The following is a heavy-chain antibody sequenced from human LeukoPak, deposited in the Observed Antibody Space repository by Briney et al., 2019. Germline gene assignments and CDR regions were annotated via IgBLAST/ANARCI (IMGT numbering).Heavy chain of an antibody. CDR2: IYSGGST. J-gene: IGHJ4*02. D-gene: IGHD1-1*01. CDR3: AKRYGPYFDY. Sequence: GGSLRLSCAASGFTFSSYAMHWVRQAPGKGLEWVSVIYSGGSTYYADSVKGRFTISRDNSKNTLYLQMNSLRAEDTAVYYCAKRYGPYFDYWGQGTLVTVSS. V-gene: IGHV3-23*03. CDR1: GFTFSSYA.